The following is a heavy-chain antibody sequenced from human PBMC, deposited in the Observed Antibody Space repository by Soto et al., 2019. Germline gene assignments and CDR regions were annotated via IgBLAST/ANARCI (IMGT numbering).Heavy chain of an antibody. CDR2: IYYSGST. V-gene: IGHV4-61*08. Sequence: PSETLSLTCTVSGVSISSCGYYWSWVRQHAGKGLEWMGYIYYSGSTNYNPPLKSRVTTSVDTSRNQFSMKLSSVTAADTAVYYCARDSRHKSGINWFDPWGQGTLVTVS. J-gene: IGHJ5*02. D-gene: IGHD2-15*01. CDR3: ARDSRHKSGINWFDP. CDR1: GVSISSCGYY.